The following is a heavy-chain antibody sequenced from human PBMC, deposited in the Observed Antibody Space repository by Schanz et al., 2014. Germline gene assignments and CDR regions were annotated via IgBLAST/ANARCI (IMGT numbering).Heavy chain of an antibody. V-gene: IGHV3-33*01. CDR1: GFTFSSYD. CDR2: LRHNGSRT. J-gene: IGHJ3*01. Sequence: QVQLVESGGGVVQPGGSLRLSCVASGFTFSSYDVFWVRQAPGKGLEWVAILRHNGSRTYYADSVKGRITMSRDNSKSTVYLQLNNLRADDTAVYYCARELAGVVACDYWGQGTMVTVSS. CDR3: ARELAGVVACDY. D-gene: IGHD6-19*01.